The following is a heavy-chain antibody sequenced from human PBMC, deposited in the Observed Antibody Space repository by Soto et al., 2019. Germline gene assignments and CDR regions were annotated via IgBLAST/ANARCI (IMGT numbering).Heavy chain of an antibody. J-gene: IGHJ6*02. CDR3: ASFDGTLVRGGRSSRSEMDV. Sequence: QVLLVQSGPEVKKPGSSVKVSCKASGGTFNNYAINWVRQAPGKGLEWMGGIIHTFGTGNHAQKFQGRVTITADESTATAYMELNSLRSEDTAIYYCASFDGTLVRGGRSSRSEMDVWGQGTTVIVSS. CDR2: IIHTFGTG. D-gene: IGHD3-10*01. V-gene: IGHV1-69*01. CDR1: GGTFNNYA.